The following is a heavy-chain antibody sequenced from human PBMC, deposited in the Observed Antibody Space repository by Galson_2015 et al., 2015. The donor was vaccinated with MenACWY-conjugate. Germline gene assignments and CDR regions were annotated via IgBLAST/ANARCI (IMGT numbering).Heavy chain of an antibody. V-gene: IGHV1-18*01. D-gene: IGHD2-21*01. Sequence: SVKVSCKASGYNFNSYGISWVRQAPGQGLEWMGWNSPHNGDTHSAQRLQGRLTLTLDTSTNMAYMELRSLRNDDTAVYYCARGPRGYSDSWGQGTLVTVSS. CDR1: GYNFNSYG. CDR3: ARGPRGYSDS. J-gene: IGHJ4*02. CDR2: NSPHNGDT.